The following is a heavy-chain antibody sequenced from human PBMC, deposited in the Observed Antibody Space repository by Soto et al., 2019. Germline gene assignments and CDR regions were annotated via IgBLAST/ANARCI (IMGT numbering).Heavy chain of an antibody. J-gene: IGHJ4*02. CDR2: IKSKTNGGTT. V-gene: IGHV3-15*01. CDR3: XXXGD. Sequence: EVQLVESGGGLVKPGGXLRLSXAASGFTFSSAWMSWVRQAPGKGLHWVGHIKSKTNGGTTDYAAPVKGRFTISRDDSXNTLXXXXXXXXXXXTXXXXXXXXGDWGQGTLVTVS. CDR1: GFTFSSAW.